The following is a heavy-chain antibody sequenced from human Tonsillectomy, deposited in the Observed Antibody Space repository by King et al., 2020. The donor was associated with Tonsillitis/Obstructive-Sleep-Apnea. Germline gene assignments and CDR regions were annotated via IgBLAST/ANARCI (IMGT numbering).Heavy chain of an antibody. CDR3: AKDQGGWTSIDH. J-gene: IGHJ4*02. D-gene: IGHD6-19*01. Sequence: VQLVESGGVVVQPGGSLRLSCAASGFTFDDYSIHLGRQAPGKGLEWVALISWDCMPIFYSDSVKGRFTIPTDSIKNSLYLQMNLLTTEDTALYYCAKDQGGWTSIDHWGQGTLVTVSS. V-gene: IGHV3-43*01. CDR2: ISWDCMPI. CDR1: GFTFDDYS.